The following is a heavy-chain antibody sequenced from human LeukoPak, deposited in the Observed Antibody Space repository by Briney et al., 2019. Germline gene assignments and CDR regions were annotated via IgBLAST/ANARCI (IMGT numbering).Heavy chain of an antibody. CDR1: GGSFSGYY. CDR3: ARGGLSYDYVWGSYRLPLNPFDP. CDR2: INHSGST. V-gene: IGHV4-34*01. D-gene: IGHD3-16*02. J-gene: IGHJ5*02. Sequence: PSETLSLTCAVYGGSFSGYYWSWIRQPPGKGLEWIGEINHSGSTNYNPSLKSRVTISVDTSKNQFSLKLSSVTAADTAVYYCARGGLSYDYVWGSYRLPLNPFDPWGQGTLVTVSS.